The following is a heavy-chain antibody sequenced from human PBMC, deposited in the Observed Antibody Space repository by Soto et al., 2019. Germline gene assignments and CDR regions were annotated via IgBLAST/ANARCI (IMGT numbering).Heavy chain of an antibody. Sequence: EVQLLESGGGLVQPGGSLRLSCAASGFTFSSYAMNWVRQAPGKGLEWVSVISGSGGSAYYADAVKGRFTISRDNSKNTLYLQMNSLRAEDTAVYYCAKRTVGWYFDLWGRGTLVTVSS. CDR1: GFTFSSYA. J-gene: IGHJ2*01. V-gene: IGHV3-23*01. CDR2: ISGSGGSA. D-gene: IGHD4-17*01. CDR3: AKRTVGWYFDL.